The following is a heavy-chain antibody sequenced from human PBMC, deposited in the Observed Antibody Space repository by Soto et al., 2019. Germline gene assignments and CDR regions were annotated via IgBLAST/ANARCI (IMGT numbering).Heavy chain of an antibody. CDR1: GGSLSGHY. CDR2: INDSGNT. J-gene: IGHJ4*02. Sequence: QVQLQQCGAGLLRPSETLSLSCGVSGGSLSGHYWSWIRQPPEKGLEWIAEINDSGNTNYTSSLQSRVTMSVDTSKNQFYLNVTSVTAADAAVYFCARGPRRPRYYFDHWGQGTLVTVSS. D-gene: IGHD3-9*01. CDR3: ARGPRRPRYYFDH. V-gene: IGHV4-34*01.